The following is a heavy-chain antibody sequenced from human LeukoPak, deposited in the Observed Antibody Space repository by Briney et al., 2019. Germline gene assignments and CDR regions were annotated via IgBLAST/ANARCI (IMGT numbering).Heavy chain of an antibody. J-gene: IGHJ4*02. CDR3: ARDRTARGAYYFDY. V-gene: IGHV3-30-3*01. D-gene: IGHD6-6*01. Sequence: GTSLRLSCAASGFTFSSYAMHWVRQAPGKGLVWVAVISYDGSNKYYADSVKGRFTISRDNSKNTLYLQMNSLRAEDTAVYYCARDRTARGAYYFDYWGQGTLVTVSS. CDR1: GFTFSSYA. CDR2: ISYDGSNK.